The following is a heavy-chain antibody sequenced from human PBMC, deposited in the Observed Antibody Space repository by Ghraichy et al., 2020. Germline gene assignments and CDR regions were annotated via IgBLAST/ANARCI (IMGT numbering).Heavy chain of an antibody. D-gene: IGHD2-2*01. V-gene: IGHV3-33*01. J-gene: IGHJ5*02. CDR1: GFTFSRFG. Sequence: GESLNISCAASGFTFSRFGMHWVRQAPGKGLEWVAIIWYDGSKKYYADSVKGRFTISRDNSKNTLYLQMNSLRAEDTAVYYCARGYCTTSSCNERPWFDPWGQGTLVTVSS. CDR3: ARGYCTTSSCNERPWFDP. CDR2: IWYDGSKK.